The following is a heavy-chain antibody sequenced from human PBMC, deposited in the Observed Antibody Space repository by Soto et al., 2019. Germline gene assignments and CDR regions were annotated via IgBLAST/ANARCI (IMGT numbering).Heavy chain of an antibody. CDR2: ISAYNGNT. J-gene: IGHJ2*01. CDR3: ARDRPGYCSSTSCYFLRDPAWYFDL. CDR1: GYTFTSYG. Sequence: QVQLVQSGAEVKKPGASVKVSCKASGYTFTSYGISWVRQAPGQGLEWMGWISAYNGNTNYAQKLQGRVTMTTDTSTSTAYMELRSLRSDDTAVYYCARDRPGYCSSTSCYFLRDPAWYFDLWGRGTLVTVSS. V-gene: IGHV1-18*01. D-gene: IGHD2-2*01.